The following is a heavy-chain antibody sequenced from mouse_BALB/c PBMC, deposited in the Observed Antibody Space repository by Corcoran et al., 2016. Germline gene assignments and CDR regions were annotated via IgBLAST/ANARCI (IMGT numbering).Heavy chain of an antibody. CDR2: IYPGDGST. CDR3: ARTGHYYGSSYARDY. Sequence: QVQLQQSGPELVKPGALVKISCKASGYTFTRYDINWVKQRPGPVVEWIGWIYPGDGSTKYNEKFKGKATLTADKSSSTAYMQLSSLTSENSAVYFGARTGHYYGSSYARDYWGQGTSVTVSS. J-gene: IGHJ4*01. CDR1: GYTFTRYD. D-gene: IGHD1-1*01. V-gene: IGHV1S56*01.